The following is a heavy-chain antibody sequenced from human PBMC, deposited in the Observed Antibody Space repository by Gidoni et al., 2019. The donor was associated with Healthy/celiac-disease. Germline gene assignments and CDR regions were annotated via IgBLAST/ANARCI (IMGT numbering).Heavy chain of an antibody. CDR1: GFTFSSYG. CDR3: AKWLTAEVGAFD. Sequence: QVQLVESGGGVVQPGRSLRLSCAASGFTFSSYGMHWVRQAPGKGLEWVAVISYDGSNKYYADSVKGRFTISRDNSKNTLYLQMNSLRAEDTAVYYCAKWLTAEVGAFDWGQGTLVTVSS. J-gene: IGHJ4*02. CDR2: ISYDGSNK. V-gene: IGHV3-30*18. D-gene: IGHD1-26*01.